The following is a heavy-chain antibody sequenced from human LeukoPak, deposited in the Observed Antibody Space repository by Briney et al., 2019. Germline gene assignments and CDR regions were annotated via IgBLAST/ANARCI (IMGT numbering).Heavy chain of an antibody. D-gene: IGHD7-27*01. CDR3: AKDLGYYNYYGMDV. J-gene: IGHJ6*02. Sequence: AGGSLRLSCAASGFTFSSYAMSWVRQAPGKGLEWVSAISGSGGSTYYADSVKGRFTISRDNSKNTLYLQMNSLRAEDTAVYYCAKDLGYYNYYGMDVWGQGTTVTVSS. CDR1: GFTFSSYA. V-gene: IGHV3-23*01. CDR2: ISGSGGST.